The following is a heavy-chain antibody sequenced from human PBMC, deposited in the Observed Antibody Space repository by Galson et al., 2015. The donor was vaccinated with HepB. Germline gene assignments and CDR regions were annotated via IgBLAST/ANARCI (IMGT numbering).Heavy chain of an antibody. CDR1: GFTFSSYG. J-gene: IGHJ4*02. CDR3: ARDLTLPQLLGAFGY. Sequence: SLRLSCAASGFTFSSYGMHWVRQAPGKGLEWVAVIWYDGSNKYYADSVKGRFTISRDNSKNTLYLQMNSLRAEDTAVYYCARDLTLPQLLGAFGYWGQGTLVTVSP. CDR2: IWYDGSNK. V-gene: IGHV3-33*01. D-gene: IGHD2-2*01.